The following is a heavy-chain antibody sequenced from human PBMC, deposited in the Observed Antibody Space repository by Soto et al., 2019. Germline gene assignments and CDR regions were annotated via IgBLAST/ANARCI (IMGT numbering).Heavy chain of an antibody. CDR3: AKAHLGELSPTLYYFDY. Sequence: GGSLRLSCAASGFTFSSYAMSWVRQAPGKGLEWVSAISGSGGSTYYADSVKGRFTISRENSKNTLYLQMNSLRAEDTAVYYCAKAHLGELSPTLYYFDYWGQGTLVTVSS. J-gene: IGHJ4*02. CDR2: ISGSGGST. V-gene: IGHV3-23*01. CDR1: GFTFSSYA. D-gene: IGHD3-16*02.